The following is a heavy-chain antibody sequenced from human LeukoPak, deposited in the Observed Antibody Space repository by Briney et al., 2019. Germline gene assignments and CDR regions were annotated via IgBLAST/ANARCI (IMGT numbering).Heavy chain of an antibody. CDR2: ISSSSSYI. Sequence: PGGSLRLSCAASGFTFSSYSMNWVRQAPGKGLEWVSSISSSSSYIYYADSVKGRFTISRDNAKNSLYLQMNSLRAEDTAVYYCASGRREQPFAFDYWGQGTLVTVSS. CDR3: ASGRREQPFAFDY. D-gene: IGHD1/OR15-1a*01. CDR1: GFTFSSYS. J-gene: IGHJ4*02. V-gene: IGHV3-21*01.